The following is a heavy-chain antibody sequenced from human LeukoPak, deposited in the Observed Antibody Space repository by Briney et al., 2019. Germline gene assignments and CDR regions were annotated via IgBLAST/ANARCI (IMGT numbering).Heavy chain of an antibody. J-gene: IGHJ4*02. V-gene: IGHV4-31*03. CDR2: IHYGGFT. CDR1: GDSMNSGGHY. CDR3: ARSWVETSFFDF. Sequence: PSETLSLTCTVSGDSMNSGGHYWTWIRQHPGKGLEWIGHIHYGGFTDYNPSLKTRFVISVYPSKNVFSLDLSSVTAADTAVYFCARSWVETSFFDFWGQGVQVIVSS. D-gene: IGHD2-21*02.